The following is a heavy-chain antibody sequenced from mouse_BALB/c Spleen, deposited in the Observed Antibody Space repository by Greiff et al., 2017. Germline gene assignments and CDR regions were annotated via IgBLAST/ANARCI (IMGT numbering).Heavy chain of an antibody. J-gene: IGHJ4*01. CDR1: GYAFSSYW. Sequence: VQLQQSGAELVRPGSSVKISCKASGYAFSSYWMNWVKQRPGQGLEWIGQIYPGDGDTNYNGKFKGKATLTADKSSSTAYMQLSSLTSEDSAVYFCARDYYRYAYAMDYWGQGTSVTVSS. V-gene: IGHV1-80*01. CDR3: ARDYYRYAYAMDY. D-gene: IGHD2-14*01. CDR2: IYPGDGDT.